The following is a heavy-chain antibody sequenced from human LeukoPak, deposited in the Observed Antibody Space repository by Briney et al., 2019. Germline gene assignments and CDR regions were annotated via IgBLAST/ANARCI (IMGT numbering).Heavy chain of an antibody. V-gene: IGHV4-61*02. CDR2: IYTSGST. Sequence: SQTLSLTCTVSGGSISSGSYYWSWIRQPAGKGLEWIGRIYTSGSTNYNPSLKSRVTISVDTSKNQFSLKLSSVTAADTAVYYCARDKRPSSGYYYFDYWGQGTLVTVSS. J-gene: IGHJ4*02. CDR1: GGSISSGSYY. CDR3: ARDKRPSSGYYYFDY. D-gene: IGHD3-22*01.